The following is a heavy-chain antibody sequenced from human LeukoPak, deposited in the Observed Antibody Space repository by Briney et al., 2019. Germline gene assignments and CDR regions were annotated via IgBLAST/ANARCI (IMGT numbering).Heavy chain of an antibody. J-gene: IGHJ3*02. CDR1: GGSISSSSYY. CDR2: IYYSGST. CDR3: ARIFGVAPPDAFDI. D-gene: IGHD3-3*01. V-gene: IGHV4-39*01. Sequence: SETLSLTCTVSGGSISSSSYYWGWIRQPSGKGLEWIGSIYYSGSTYYNPSLKSRVTISVDTSKNQFSLKLSSVTAADTAVYYCARIFGVAPPDAFDIWGQGTMVTVSS.